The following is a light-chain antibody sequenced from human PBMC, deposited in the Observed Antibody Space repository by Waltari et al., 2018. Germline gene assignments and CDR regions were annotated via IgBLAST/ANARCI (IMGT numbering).Light chain of an antibody. Sequence: EIVLTQSPATLSLSPGERATLSCRASQSVSPYLAWYQQKPGQPPRLLIYDTSNRAAGIPARFSGSGSGIDFTLTISGLEPEDFAVYYCQHRIKWPWTFGQGTKVEIK. CDR3: QHRIKWPWT. J-gene: IGKJ1*01. V-gene: IGKV3-11*01. CDR2: DTS. CDR1: QSVSPY.